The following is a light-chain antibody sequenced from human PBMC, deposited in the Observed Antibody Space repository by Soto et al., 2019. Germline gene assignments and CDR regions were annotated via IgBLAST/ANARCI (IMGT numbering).Light chain of an antibody. CDR1: NIGSKS. CDR3: QVWDSSSDHHV. CDR2: YDS. V-gene: IGLV3-21*04. J-gene: IGLJ1*01. Sequence: SYELTQPPSVSVAPGKTARITCGGNNIGSKSVHWYQQKPGQAPVLVIYYDSDRPSGIPERFSGSHTGNTATLTISRVEAGDEADYYCQVWDSSSDHHVFGTGTKVTVL.